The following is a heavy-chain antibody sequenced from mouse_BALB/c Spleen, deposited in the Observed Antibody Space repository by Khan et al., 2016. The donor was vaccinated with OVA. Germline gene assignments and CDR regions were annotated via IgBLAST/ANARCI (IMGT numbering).Heavy chain of an antibody. CDR2: IWSDGST. CDR3: ARQPYYHYNILDY. Sequence: QMQLEESGPGLVAPSQSLSITCTISGFSLTNYGVHWVRQPPGKGLEWLVVIWSDGSTTYNSALKSRLTISKDNSKSQVFLKMNSLHTDDTAMYFCARQPYYHYNILDYWGQGTSVTVSS. J-gene: IGHJ4*01. D-gene: IGHD2-4*01. CDR1: GFSLTNYG. V-gene: IGHV2-6-1*01.